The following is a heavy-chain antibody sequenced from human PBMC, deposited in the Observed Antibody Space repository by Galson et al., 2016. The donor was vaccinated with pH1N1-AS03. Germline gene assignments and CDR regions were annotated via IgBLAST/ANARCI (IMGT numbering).Heavy chain of an antibody. D-gene: IGHD1-14*01. CDR1: GFTFGDYG. J-gene: IGHJ6*03. Sequence: SLRLSCASSGFTFGDYGMSWVRQAPGKGLEWIGFIRSKVYSGTAEYAASLKGRLTISRDDSKSNAYLELNSLKTEDTAVYYCSRLSGYYYYMDVWGKGTTVTVSS. CDR3: SRLSGYYYYMDV. V-gene: IGHV3-49*04. CDR2: IRSKVYSGTA.